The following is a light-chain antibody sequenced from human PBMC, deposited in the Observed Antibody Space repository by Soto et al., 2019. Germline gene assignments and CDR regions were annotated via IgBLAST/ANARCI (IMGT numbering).Light chain of an antibody. J-gene: IGKJ1*01. CDR1: QSVLYSSNNKNY. CDR3: QQYYITPWT. V-gene: IGKV4-1*01. Sequence: DIWMTKSQASLAVSLGERATINCKSSQSVLYSSNNKNYLAWYQQKPGQPPKLLIYWASTRESGVPDRFSGSGSGADFTLTISSLQAEDVAVYYCQQYYITPWTFGQGA. CDR2: WAS.